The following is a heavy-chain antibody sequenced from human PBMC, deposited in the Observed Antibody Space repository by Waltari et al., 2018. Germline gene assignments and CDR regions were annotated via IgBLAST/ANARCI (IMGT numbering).Heavy chain of an antibody. CDR2: FDPENGET. V-gene: IGHV1-24*01. Sequence: QVQLVQSGAEVRKPGASVKVSCKVSGYTLTELSMHWVRLAPGKGLEWMGGFDPENGETIDAQKFQGRVTMTEDTSTDTAYMELSSLRSEDTAVYYCATDRAMGGTVYSFDYWGQGTLVTVSS. CDR1: GYTLTELS. CDR3: ATDRAMGGTVYSFDY. D-gene: IGHD1-26*01. J-gene: IGHJ4*02.